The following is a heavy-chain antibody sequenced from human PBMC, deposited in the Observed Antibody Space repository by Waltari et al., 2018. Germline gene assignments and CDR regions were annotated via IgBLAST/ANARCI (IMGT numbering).Heavy chain of an antibody. CDR2: IYYSGST. V-gene: IGHV4-31*03. J-gene: IGHJ4*02. CDR3: ARDRREPGIAAAGSYFDY. D-gene: IGHD6-13*01. Sequence: QVPLQESGPGLVQPSQTMSLNCPVSGGPLSRRGYSWVWSRHHPGKGLEWIGYIYYSGSTYYNPSLKSRVTISVDTSKNQFSLKLSSVTAADTAVYYCARDRREPGIAAAGSYFDYWGQGTLVTVSS. CDR1: GGPLSRRGYS.